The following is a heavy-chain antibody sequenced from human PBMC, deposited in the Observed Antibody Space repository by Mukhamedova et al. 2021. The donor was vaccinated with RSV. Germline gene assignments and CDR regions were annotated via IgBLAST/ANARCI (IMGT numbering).Heavy chain of an antibody. CDR3: ARDSTTYSYASSSYSIGWYFDL. CDR2: LYSSGST. V-gene: IGHV4-61*02. J-gene: IGHJ2*01. D-gene: IGHD3-22*01. Sequence: IGRLYSSGSTDYNPSLNSRVTISLDTSRNQFSLNLKSVTAADTAVYYCARDSTTYSYASSSYSIGWYFDLWGRGALVTVSS.